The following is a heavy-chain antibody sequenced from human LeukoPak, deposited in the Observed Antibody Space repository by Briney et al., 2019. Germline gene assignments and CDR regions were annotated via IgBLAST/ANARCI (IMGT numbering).Heavy chain of an antibody. J-gene: IGHJ4*02. CDR1: GFTFSSYG. D-gene: IGHD4-11*01. V-gene: IGHV3-30*02. Sequence: GGSLRLSCAASGFTFSSYGMHWVRQAPGKGLEWVAFIRYDGSNKYYADSVKGRFTISRDNSKNTLYLQMNSLRAEDTAVYYCAKGLTTVTGDYFDYWGQGTLVTVSS. CDR3: AKGLTTVTGDYFDY. CDR2: IRYDGSNK.